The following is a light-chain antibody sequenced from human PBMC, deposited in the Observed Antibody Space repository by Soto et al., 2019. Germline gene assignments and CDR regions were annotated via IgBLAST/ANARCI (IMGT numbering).Light chain of an antibody. CDR2: AAS. Sequence: EIVMTQSPAALSVSPGERATLSCRASQSVSTNLAWYQQEPGQAPRLLIYAASTRATGVPARFSGSGSGTEFTLTISSLQSVDFAVYYCQQYNNWPQTFGQGTKVDIK. CDR3: QQYNNWPQT. V-gene: IGKV3-15*01. J-gene: IGKJ1*01. CDR1: QSVSTN.